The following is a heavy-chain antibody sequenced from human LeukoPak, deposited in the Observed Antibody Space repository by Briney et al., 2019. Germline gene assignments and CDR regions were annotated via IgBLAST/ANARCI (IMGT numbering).Heavy chain of an antibody. D-gene: IGHD4-17*01. CDR1: GFTLSSYS. CDR3: ARSGTLYGDPLWAYDL. J-gene: IGHJ2*01. CDR2: ISSSSNYI. Sequence: GGSLRVSCAASGFTLSSYSMNWVRQAPGKVLEWVSSISSSSNYIHYADSVKGRFTISRDNAKNSLYLQMNSLRAEDTAVYYCARSGTLYGDPLWAYDLWGRGTLVTVSS. V-gene: IGHV3-21*06.